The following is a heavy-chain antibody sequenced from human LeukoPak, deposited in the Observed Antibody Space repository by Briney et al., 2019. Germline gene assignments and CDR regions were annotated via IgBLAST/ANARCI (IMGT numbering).Heavy chain of an antibody. J-gene: IGHJ5*02. V-gene: IGHV3-48*01. D-gene: IGHD2-8*01. CDR3: ARFGRMRGWFDP. CDR2: ITISSTI. CDR1: GFPFSSYS. Sequence: GGSLRLSCAAPGFPFSSYSMNWVRQAPGKGLEWVSYITISSTIYYADSVKGRFTISRDNAKNSLYLQMNSLRAEDTAVYYCARFGRMRGWFDPWGQGTLVTVSS.